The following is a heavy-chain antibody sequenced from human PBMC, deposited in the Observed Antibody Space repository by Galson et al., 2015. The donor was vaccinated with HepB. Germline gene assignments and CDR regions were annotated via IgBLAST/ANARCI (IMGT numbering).Heavy chain of an antibody. V-gene: IGHV6-1*01. CDR1: GDSVSSHSAA. CDR2: TYHRSKWYN. Sequence: CAISGDSVSSHSAAWNWIRQSPSRGLEWLGRTYHRSKWYNDYAVSVKSRITINPDTSKNQFSLQLYSVTPEDTSVYYCASGWDHMDVWGKGTTVTVSS. J-gene: IGHJ6*03. D-gene: IGHD1-26*01. CDR3: ASGWDHMDV.